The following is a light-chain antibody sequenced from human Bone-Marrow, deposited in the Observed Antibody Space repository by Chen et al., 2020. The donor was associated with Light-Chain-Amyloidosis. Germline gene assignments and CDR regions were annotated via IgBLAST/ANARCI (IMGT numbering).Light chain of an antibody. J-gene: IGKJ5*01. CDR2: LGS. V-gene: IGKV2-28*01. CDR3: MQVAQTPIT. Sequence: DIVMTQSPLSLPVTPGEPASISCRSSQSLLYSNGNNYLDWYLQKPGQSPQLLIYLGSNRASGVTDRFSGSGSGTDFTLKISRVEAEDVGIYYCMQVAQTPITFGQGTRLDIK. CDR1: QSLLYSNGNNY.